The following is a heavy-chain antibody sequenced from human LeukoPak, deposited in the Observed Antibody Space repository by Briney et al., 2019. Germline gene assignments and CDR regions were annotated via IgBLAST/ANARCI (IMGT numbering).Heavy chain of an antibody. CDR2: INHSGST. V-gene: IGHV4-34*01. Sequence: PSETLSLTCAVYGGSFSGYYWSWIRQPPGKGLEWIGEINHSGSTNYNPSLKSRVTISVDTSKNQFSLKLSSVTAADTAVYYCATRPMYYYDSSGRTHAFDIWGQGTMVTVSS. CDR1: GGSFSGYY. D-gene: IGHD3-22*01. CDR3: ATRPMYYYDSSGRTHAFDI. J-gene: IGHJ3*02.